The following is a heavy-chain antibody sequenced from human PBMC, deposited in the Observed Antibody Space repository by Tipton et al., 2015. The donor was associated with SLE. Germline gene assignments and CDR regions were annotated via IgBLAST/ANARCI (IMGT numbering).Heavy chain of an antibody. CDR2: IWYDGSNK. D-gene: IGHD3-9*01. CDR3: ARFYYDILTGTDYYMDV. Sequence: SGFTFSSYGMHWVRQAPGKGLEWVAVIWYDGSNKYYADSVKGRFTISRDNSKNTLYLQMNSLRAEDTAVYYCARFYYDILTGTDYYMDVWGKGTTVTVSS. J-gene: IGHJ6*03. V-gene: IGHV3-33*01. CDR1: GFTFSSYG.